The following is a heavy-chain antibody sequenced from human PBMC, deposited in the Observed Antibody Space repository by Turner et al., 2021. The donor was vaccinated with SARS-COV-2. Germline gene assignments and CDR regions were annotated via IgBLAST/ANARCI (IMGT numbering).Heavy chain of an antibody. CDR3: ARDILVAGTKHFDT. V-gene: IGHV3-33*01. D-gene: IGHD2-21*01. CDR2: IRYDGSEK. J-gene: IGHJ4*02. CDR1: TFIFSHYG. Sequence: QVQLVESGGDVIQPGRPLRLSCAASTFIFSHYGMHWFRQAPGRGLEWVAHIRYDGSEKYYAESVKDRFTISRDNSKNTLYLQVNSLRAEDSAVYYCARDILVAGTKHFDTWGQGTLVTVSS.